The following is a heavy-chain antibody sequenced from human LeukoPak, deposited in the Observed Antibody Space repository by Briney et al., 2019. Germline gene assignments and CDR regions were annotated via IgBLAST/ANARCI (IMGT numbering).Heavy chain of an antibody. D-gene: IGHD1-1*01. CDR3: ARALGRVQPYYYNYGMDV. V-gene: IGHV3-7*01. CDR2: IKQDGSEK. Sequence: GGSLRLSYVASRFTFSSYWMIWVRQAPGKGLEWVAHIKQDGSEKYYVDSVKGRFTISRDNAKNSLYLQMNSLRAEDTAVYYCARALGRVQPYYYNYGMDVWGQGTTVTVSS. J-gene: IGHJ6*02. CDR1: RFTFSSYW.